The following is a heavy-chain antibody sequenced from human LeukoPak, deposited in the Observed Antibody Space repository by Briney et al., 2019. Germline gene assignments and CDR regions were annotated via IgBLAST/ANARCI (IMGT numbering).Heavy chain of an antibody. CDR3: AKNGAILGVVINNWFDP. D-gene: IGHD3-3*01. J-gene: IGHJ5*02. Sequence: GGSLRLSCAASGFTFDDYGLGWVRQAPGKGLEWVSGINWNGDRTGYADSVKGRFTISRDNAKNSLYLQMNSLRAEDTALYYCAKNGAILGVVINNWFDPWGQGTLVTVSS. V-gene: IGHV3-20*04. CDR1: GFTFDDYG. CDR2: INWNGDRT.